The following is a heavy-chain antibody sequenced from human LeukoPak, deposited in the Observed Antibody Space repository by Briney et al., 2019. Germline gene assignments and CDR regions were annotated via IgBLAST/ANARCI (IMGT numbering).Heavy chain of an antibody. CDR1: GYTFTGYY. D-gene: IGHD6-19*01. Sequence: ASVKVSCKASGYTFTGYYMHWVRQAPGQGLEWMGWINPNSGGTNYAQKFQGRVTMTRDTSTSTAYMELSRLGSDDTAVYYCARGNEGEVAGTDPPPYYMDVWGKGTTVIISS. CDR2: INPNSGGT. CDR3: ARGNEGEVAGTDPPPYYMDV. J-gene: IGHJ6*03. V-gene: IGHV1-2*02.